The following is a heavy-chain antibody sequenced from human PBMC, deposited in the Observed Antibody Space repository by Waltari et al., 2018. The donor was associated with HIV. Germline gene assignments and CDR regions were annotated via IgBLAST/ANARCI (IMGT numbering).Heavy chain of an antibody. D-gene: IGHD6-19*01. V-gene: IGHV3-30*04. CDR1: GFTFSSYA. J-gene: IGHJ3*01. Sequence: QVQLVESGGGVVQPGTSLRLSCAASGFTFSSYAMHWVRQLPGKGLEWVAVISYDGSHIYYADSVKGRFTISRDNSKSTVYLQMNGLRAEDTALYYCARGEGYSSGHRGVRRERYTLDVWGQGTMVTVSS. CDR3: ARGEGYSSGHRGVRRERYTLDV. CDR2: ISYDGSHI.